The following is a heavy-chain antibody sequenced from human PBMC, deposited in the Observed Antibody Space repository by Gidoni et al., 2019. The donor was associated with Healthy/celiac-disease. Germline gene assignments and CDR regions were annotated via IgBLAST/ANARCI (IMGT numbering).Heavy chain of an antibody. Sequence: QVQLVESGGGWGKPGGSRRLPRAASGFTVSDYNMSWSRQAPGKGLECVSYISCIGSPIYYADSVQSRFPLSRDNAKTSLYLQLNSLRAEDTAVYYCARDLGSDGSGSHKQHSYSFDYWGQGTLVTVSS. CDR3: ARDLGSDGSGSHKQHSYSFDY. V-gene: IGHV3-11*01. J-gene: IGHJ4*02. D-gene: IGHD3-10*01. CDR2: ISCIGSPI. CDR1: GFTVSDYN.